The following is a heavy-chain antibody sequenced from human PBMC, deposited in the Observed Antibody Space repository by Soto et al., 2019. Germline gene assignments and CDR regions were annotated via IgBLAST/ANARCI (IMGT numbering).Heavy chain of an antibody. CDR1: KFTFSTYG. V-gene: IGHV3-30*18. CDR3: AKAGHYYDTSGYNFDS. Sequence: PVGSLRLSCAASKFTFSTYGMHWVRQAPGKGLEWVAVITYDGNNKYYADSVKGRFTISRDNSQNTLYLQMDSLRAEDTAVYYCAKAGHYYDTSGYNFDSWGQGTLVTVSS. D-gene: IGHD3-22*01. CDR2: ITYDGNNK. J-gene: IGHJ4*02.